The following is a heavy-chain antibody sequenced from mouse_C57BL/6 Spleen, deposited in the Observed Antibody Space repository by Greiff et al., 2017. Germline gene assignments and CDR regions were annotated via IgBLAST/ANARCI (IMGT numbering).Heavy chain of an antibody. V-gene: IGHV5-2*01. Sequence: EVHLVESGGGLVQPGESLKLSCESSEYEFPSHDMSWVRQTPEKRLELVAAINSDGGSTYYPDTMESRFIISRDNTKKTLYMQMSSLRSDDTALYYCATYGNYGYFDVWGTGTTVTVSS. CDR1: EYEFPSHD. CDR3: ATYGNYGYFDV. D-gene: IGHD2-1*01. CDR2: INSDGGST. J-gene: IGHJ1*03.